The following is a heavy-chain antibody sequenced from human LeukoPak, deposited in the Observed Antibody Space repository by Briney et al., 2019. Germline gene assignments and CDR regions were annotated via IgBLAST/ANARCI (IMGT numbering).Heavy chain of an antibody. CDR1: GGSIRSSYYY. Sequence: SETLSLTCTVSGGSIRSSYYYWGWIRQPPGKGLEWIGSIYDSGSTYYNPSLKSRVTISVDTSKNQFSLKLNSVTAADTAVYYCARGSRRLRTFDYWGQGTLVTVSS. D-gene: IGHD6-25*01. CDR2: IYDSGST. J-gene: IGHJ4*02. V-gene: IGHV4-39*01. CDR3: ARGSRRLRTFDY.